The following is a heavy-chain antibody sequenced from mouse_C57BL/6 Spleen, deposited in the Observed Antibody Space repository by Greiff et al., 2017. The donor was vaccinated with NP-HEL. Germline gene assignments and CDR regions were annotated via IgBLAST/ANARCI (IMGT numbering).Heavy chain of an antibody. D-gene: IGHD1-1*01. CDR2: IDPSDSYT. V-gene: IGHV1-50*01. J-gene: IGHJ1*03. CDR3: ARPGYYGSSYWYFDV. Sequence: QVQLQQPGAELVKPGASVKLSCKASGYTFTSYWMQWVKQRPGQGLEWIGEIDPSDSYTNYNQKFKGKATLTVDTSSSTAYMQLSSLTSEDSAVYYCARPGYYGSSYWYFDVWGTGTTVTVSS. CDR1: GYTFTSYW.